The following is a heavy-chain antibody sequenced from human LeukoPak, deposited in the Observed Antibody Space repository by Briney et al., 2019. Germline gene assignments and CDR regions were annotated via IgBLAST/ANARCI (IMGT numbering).Heavy chain of an antibody. CDR3: AGCRGIFGGVHFDY. D-gene: IGHD3-3*01. J-gene: IGHJ4*02. Sequence: SETLSLTCAVSGDSFSGYYWNWIRLPPGKGLEWIGEINHSGGTNYNPSLKSRVTISVDTSKNQFSLKLSSMTAADTAVYSCAGCRGIFGGVHFDYWGQGTLVTVSS. CDR1: GDSFSGYY. V-gene: IGHV4-34*01. CDR2: INHSGGT.